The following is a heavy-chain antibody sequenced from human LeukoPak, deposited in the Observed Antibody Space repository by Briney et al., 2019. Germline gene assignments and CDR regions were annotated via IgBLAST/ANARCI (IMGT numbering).Heavy chain of an antibody. CDR2: INPSGDST. CDR1: EYIFTTDY. Sequence: ASVKVSCKASEYIFTTDYIHWVRQAPGRGLEWMGTINPSGDSTTYAQNFQGRVTMTRDTSTSTVYMELSSLRSEDTAVYYCCVEMATITSDYWGQGTLVTVSS. V-gene: IGHV1-46*01. D-gene: IGHD5-24*01. CDR3: CVEMATITSDY. J-gene: IGHJ4*02.